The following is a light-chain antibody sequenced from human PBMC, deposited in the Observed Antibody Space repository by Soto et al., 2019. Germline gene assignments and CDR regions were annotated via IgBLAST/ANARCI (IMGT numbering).Light chain of an antibody. Sequence: QSALTQPASVSGSPGQSITFSCTGTSSDIGGYNYVSWYQQHPGKAPKIMIYEGSNRPSGVSDRFSVSKSGNTASLTISGLQAEDEADYYCTSYTSSTANYVFGTGTKLTVL. J-gene: IGLJ1*01. CDR2: EGS. V-gene: IGLV2-14*01. CDR3: TSYTSSTANYV. CDR1: SSDIGGYNY.